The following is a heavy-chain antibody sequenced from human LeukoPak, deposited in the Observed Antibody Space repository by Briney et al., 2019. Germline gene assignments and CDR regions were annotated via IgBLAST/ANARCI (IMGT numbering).Heavy chain of an antibody. CDR3: ARDGDDNGDYVLGWFDP. D-gene: IGHD4-17*01. V-gene: IGHV1-2*02. CDR2: INPNSGGT. Sequence: ASVKVSCKASGYTFTGYYMHWVRQAPGQGLEWMGWINPNSGGTMYAQKFQGRVAMTRDTSINTAYMELGRLTSDDTAVYYCARDGDDNGDYVLGWFDPWGQGTLVTVSS. J-gene: IGHJ5*02. CDR1: GYTFTGYY.